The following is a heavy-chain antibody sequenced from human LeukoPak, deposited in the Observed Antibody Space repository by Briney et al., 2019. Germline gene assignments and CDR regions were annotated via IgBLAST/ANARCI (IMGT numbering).Heavy chain of an antibody. V-gene: IGHV3-23*01. Sequence: PGGSLRLSCAASGFTFSSYAMSWVRQAPGKGLEWVSSISGSGSGGSTYYADSVKGQFTISRDNSKNTLYLQMNSLRAEDTAVYYCAKSGYNRFDYWGQGTLVTVSS. CDR1: GFTFSSYA. D-gene: IGHD5-24*01. J-gene: IGHJ4*02. CDR2: ISGSGSGGST. CDR3: AKSGYNRFDY.